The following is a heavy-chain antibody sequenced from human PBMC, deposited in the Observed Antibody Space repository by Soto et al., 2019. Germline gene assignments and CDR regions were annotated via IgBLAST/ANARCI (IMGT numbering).Heavy chain of an antibody. CDR1: VYTFTTYY. Sequence: ASVKVSCKASVYTFTTYYMHWVRQAPGQGLEWMGIINPSGGSTTYAQKFQGRVTMTRDTSTSTVYMDLSSLRSEDTAVYYCERTTPSYSYYYGMEVWGQGTTVTVSS. V-gene: IGHV1-46*01. J-gene: IGHJ6*02. CDR3: ERTTPSYSYYYGMEV. CDR2: INPSGGST.